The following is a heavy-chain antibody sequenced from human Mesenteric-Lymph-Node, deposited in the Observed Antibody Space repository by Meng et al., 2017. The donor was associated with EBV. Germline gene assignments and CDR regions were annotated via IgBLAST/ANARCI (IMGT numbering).Heavy chain of an antibody. J-gene: IGHJ1*01. CDR3: ARALYSGYDYFD. Sequence: QGQLQGARPGLVKPSQTLSLTCGVSGDSISGGGYYWSWLRQHPGKGLEWIGYISYSGNTYYNTSLKSRLTISLDTSKNQFSLKLKSVTAADTAVYYCARALYSGYDYFDWGQGTLVTVFS. D-gene: IGHD5-12*01. V-gene: IGHV4-30-4*01. CDR2: ISYSGNT. CDR1: GDSISGGGYY.